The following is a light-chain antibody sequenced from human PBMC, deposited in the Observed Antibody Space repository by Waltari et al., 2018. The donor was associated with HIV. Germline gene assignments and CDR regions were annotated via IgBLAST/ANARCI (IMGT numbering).Light chain of an antibody. CDR2: GNG. V-gene: IGLV1-40*01. Sequence: QSVLTQPPSVSGAPGQRVTISCTGSSSNIGAGYDVHWYHQLPGTAPKLPTNGNGNLPSGVPCRFSGSKSGTSASLAITGLQAEDEADYYGQSYDSSLSGWVFGGGTKLTVL. CDR1: SSNIGAGYD. J-gene: IGLJ3*02. CDR3: QSYDSSLSGWV.